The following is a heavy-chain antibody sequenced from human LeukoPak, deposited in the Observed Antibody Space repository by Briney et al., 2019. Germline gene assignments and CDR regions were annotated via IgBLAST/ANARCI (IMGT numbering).Heavy chain of an antibody. D-gene: IGHD6-13*01. CDR3: ARTAGIAAAGTRGVNWFDP. CDR1: GGAISSGGYS. J-gene: IGHJ5*02. CDR2: IYHSGST. V-gene: IGHV4-30-2*01. Sequence: SQTLSPTCAVPGGAISSGGYSWSWIPQPPGEGPEWIGYIYHSGSTYYNPSLKSRVTISVDRSKNQFSLKLSSVTAADTAVYYCARTAGIAAAGTRGVNWFDPWGQGTLVTVSS.